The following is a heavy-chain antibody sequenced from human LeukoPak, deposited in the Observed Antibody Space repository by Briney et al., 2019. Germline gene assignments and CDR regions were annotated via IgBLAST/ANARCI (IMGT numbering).Heavy chain of an antibody. CDR2: ISYDGSNK. CDR1: GFTFSSYA. Sequence: GGSLRLSCAASGFTFSSYAMHWVRQAPGKGLEWVAVISYDGSNKYYADSVKGRFTISRDNSKNTLYLQMNSLRAEDAAVYYCARDKGYGSGSWFDAFDIWGQGTMVTVSS. D-gene: IGHD3-10*01. CDR3: ARDKGYGSGSWFDAFDI. J-gene: IGHJ3*02. V-gene: IGHV3-30*04.